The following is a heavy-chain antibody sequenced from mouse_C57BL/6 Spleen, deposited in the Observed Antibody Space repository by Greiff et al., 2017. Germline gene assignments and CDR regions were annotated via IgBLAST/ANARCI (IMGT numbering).Heavy chain of an antibody. Sequence: EVMLVESEGGLVQPGSSMKLSCTASGFTFSDYYMAWVRQVPEKGLEWVANINYDGSSTYYLDSLKSRFIISRDNAKNILYLQMSSLKSEDTATYYCARGPGHFDYWGQGTTLTVSS. D-gene: IGHD3-3*01. CDR3: ARGPGHFDY. J-gene: IGHJ2*01. V-gene: IGHV5-16*01. CDR1: GFTFSDYY. CDR2: INYDGSST.